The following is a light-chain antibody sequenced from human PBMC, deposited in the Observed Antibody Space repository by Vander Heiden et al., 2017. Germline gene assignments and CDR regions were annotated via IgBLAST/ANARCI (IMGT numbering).Light chain of an antibody. CDR2: GAS. J-gene: IGKJ4*01. V-gene: IGKV3-20*01. CDR1: QSVSSSY. CDR3: QQYCRSPPLT. Sequence: EIVFPHSPVTLSLSPGERATLSCRASQSVSSSYLAWYQQKPGQAPRLLIYGASSRATGIPDRFSGSGSGTDFTLTISRLEPEDFTVYYCQQYCRSPPLTFGGGTRVEIK.